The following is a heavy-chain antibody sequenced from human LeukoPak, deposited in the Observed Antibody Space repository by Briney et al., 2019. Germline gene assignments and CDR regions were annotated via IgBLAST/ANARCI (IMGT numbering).Heavy chain of an antibody. CDR3: AKDLERYCSGGSCYSSWFDP. Sequence: GGSLRLSCAASGFTFSSYGMHWVRQAPGKGLEWVAVISYDGSNKYYADSVKGRFTISRDNSKNTLHLQMNSLRAEDTAVYYCAKDLERYCSGGSCYSSWFDPWGQGTLVTVSS. D-gene: IGHD2-15*01. CDR1: GFTFSSYG. J-gene: IGHJ5*02. V-gene: IGHV3-30*18. CDR2: ISYDGSNK.